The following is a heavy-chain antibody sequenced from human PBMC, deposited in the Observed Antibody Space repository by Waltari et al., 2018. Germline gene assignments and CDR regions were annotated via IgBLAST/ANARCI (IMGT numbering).Heavy chain of an antibody. CDR2: IIPVFWTA. CDR3: TTSSYCGTTTCYQYYGMDV. CDR1: GGSFSSYS. V-gene: IGHV1-69*01. Sequence: QVRLVQSGAEVKKPGSSVKVSCKAFGGSFSSYSINWVRQAPGQGLEWMGGIIPVFWTAHYAQKFQDRLAITADESTSTAYMELSSLRSEDTAAYYCTTSSYCGTTTCYQYYGMDVWGQGTTVTVSS. D-gene: IGHD2-2*01. J-gene: IGHJ6*02.